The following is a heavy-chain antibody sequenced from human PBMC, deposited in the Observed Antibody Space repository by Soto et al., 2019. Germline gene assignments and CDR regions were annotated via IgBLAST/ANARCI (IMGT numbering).Heavy chain of an antibody. Sequence: QVQLVQSGAEVKKPGSSMKVSCQASGGSFDSYAISWVRQAPGQGLEWMGASIPIFGTSNSAQKFQARVTCPGDESTSIAYMELASLTPEDTAVYYCVSSIGQSLGGGHPSFYYCYRLDVWGQGTTVPVFS. J-gene: IGHJ6*02. D-gene: IGHD3-22*01. CDR2: SIPIFGTS. CDR1: GGSFDSYA. CDR3: VSSIGQSLGGGHPSFYYCYRLDV. V-gene: IGHV1-69*01.